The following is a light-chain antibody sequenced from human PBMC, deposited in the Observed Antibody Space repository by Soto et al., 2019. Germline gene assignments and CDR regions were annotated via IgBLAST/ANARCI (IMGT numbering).Light chain of an antibody. Sequence: QSALTQPASVSGSPGQSITISCTGTSSDVGAYNYVSWYQQHPGKAPKLMIFDVSIRPSGVSDRFSGSKSGNTASLTISGLQVEDEADYYCSSYTRSRSLGVVFSGGTKLTVL. CDR2: DVS. V-gene: IGLV2-14*01. J-gene: IGLJ2*01. CDR1: SSDVGAYNY. CDR3: SSYTRSRSLGVV.